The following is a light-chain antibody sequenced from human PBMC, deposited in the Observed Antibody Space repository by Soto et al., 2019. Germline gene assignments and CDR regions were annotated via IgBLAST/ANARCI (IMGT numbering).Light chain of an antibody. CDR2: GAS. CDR3: QQYGTTPFT. V-gene: IGKV3-20*01. Sequence: ENVLTQSPGTLSLSPGERATLSCRASQTVSSYLTWYQQKPGQAPRLLIYGASKRATGIPDMFSGSGSGTDFTLTISRLEPEDFVVYYCQQYGTTPFTFGQGTRLEIK. J-gene: IGKJ5*01. CDR1: QTVSSY.